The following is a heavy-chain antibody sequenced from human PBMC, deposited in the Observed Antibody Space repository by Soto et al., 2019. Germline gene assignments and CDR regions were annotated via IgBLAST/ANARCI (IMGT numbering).Heavy chain of an antibody. V-gene: IGHV1-18*04. CDR1: GYDFIGHG. CDR3: ARDQWLKVPAVVGDKFDS. D-gene: IGHD6-19*01. CDR2: INSYNGDT. Sequence: QVQLVQSGGEEKKPGASVKVSCKASGYDFIGHGISWVRQARGQVLEWMGWINSYNGDTKYARKYQDRITLTKDKSTRTVYMELTSLRSDDTAVYYCARDQWLKVPAVVGDKFDSWGQGTLVTVSS. J-gene: IGHJ5*01.